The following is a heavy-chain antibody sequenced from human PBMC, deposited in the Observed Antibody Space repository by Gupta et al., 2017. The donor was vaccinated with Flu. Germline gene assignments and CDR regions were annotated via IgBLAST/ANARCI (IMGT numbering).Heavy chain of an antibody. J-gene: IGHJ4*02. CDR3: ARRAYFDSSNFLYYFDY. CDR1: ISDDSYL. D-gene: IGHD3-22*01. V-gene: IGHV4-39*01. Sequence: ISDDSYLWGWIRQSPGKGLQWLGSIFYSGLTYYNPSLKSRITISVDTSKNQFSLKLSSVTAADTAVYYCARRAYFDSSNFLYYFDYWGQGTLVTVSA. CDR2: IFYSGLT.